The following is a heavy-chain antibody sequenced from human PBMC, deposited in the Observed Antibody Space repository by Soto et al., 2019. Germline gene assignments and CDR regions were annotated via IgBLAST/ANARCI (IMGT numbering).Heavy chain of an antibody. CDR3: AKGAGGITIFGVVTGPFDY. D-gene: IGHD3-3*01. J-gene: IGHJ4*02. CDR1: GFTFDDYA. Sequence: GGSLRLSCAASGFTFDDYAMHWVRQAPGKGLEWVSGISWNSGSIGYADSVKGRFTISRDNAKNSLYPQMNSLRAEDTALYYCAKGAGGITIFGVVTGPFDYWGQGTLVTVSS. V-gene: IGHV3-9*01. CDR2: ISWNSGSI.